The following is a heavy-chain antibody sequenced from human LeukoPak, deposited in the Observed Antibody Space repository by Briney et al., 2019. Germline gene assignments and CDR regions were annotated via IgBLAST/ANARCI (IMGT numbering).Heavy chain of an antibody. CDR3: AKIKFGELTGGYFDY. V-gene: IGHV3-9*03. J-gene: IGHJ4*02. D-gene: IGHD3-10*01. CDR1: GFTFDDYA. CDR2: ISWNSGSI. Sequence: GGSLRLSCAASGFTFDDYAMHWVRQAPGKGLEWVSGISWNSGSIGYADSVKGRFTISRDNAKNSLYLQMNSLRAEDMALYYCAKIKFGELTGGYFDYWGQGTLVTVSS.